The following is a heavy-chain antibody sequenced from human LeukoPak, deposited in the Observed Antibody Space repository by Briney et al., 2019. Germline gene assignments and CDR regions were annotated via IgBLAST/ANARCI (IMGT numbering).Heavy chain of an antibody. Sequence: SGGSLRLSCAAAGFTFSHYGMHWVRQAPGRGLEWVAVIWSDGTNQYYGDSVKGQFAISRDHSGNTVYLQMNSLRPEDTGGYYCARDAQRGFDYSNSLEYWGQGTPVTVST. CDR3: ARDAQRGFDYSNSLEY. J-gene: IGHJ4*02. V-gene: IGHV3-33*01. CDR2: IWSDGTNQ. D-gene: IGHD4-11*01. CDR1: GFTFSHYG.